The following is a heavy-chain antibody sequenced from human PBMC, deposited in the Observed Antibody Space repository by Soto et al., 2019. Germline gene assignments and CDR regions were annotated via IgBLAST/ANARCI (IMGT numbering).Heavy chain of an antibody. J-gene: IGHJ4*02. Sequence: SETLSLTCAVYGGSFSGYYWSWIRQPPGKGLEWIGEINHSGSTNYNPSLKSRVTISVDTSKNQFSLKLSSVTAADTAVYYCAREIQLWPYYFDYWGQGTLVTVSS. D-gene: IGHD5-18*01. CDR2: INHSGST. CDR1: GGSFSGYY. CDR3: AREIQLWPYYFDY. V-gene: IGHV4-34*01.